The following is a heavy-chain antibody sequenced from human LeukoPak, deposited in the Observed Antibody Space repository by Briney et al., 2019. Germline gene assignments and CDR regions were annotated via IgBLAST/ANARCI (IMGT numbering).Heavy chain of an antibody. CDR1: GFTFSNYA. Sequence: GGSLRPSCAGSGFTFSNYAMTWVRQAPGKGLEWVSSVSGSGRNTFYPDSVEGRFTISRDNSKNTMYLQINSLRAEDTAVYYCARDRHCANGVCHNSAGMDVWGQGTTVTVSS. V-gene: IGHV3-23*01. D-gene: IGHD2-8*01. CDR2: VSGSGRNT. CDR3: ARDRHCANGVCHNSAGMDV. J-gene: IGHJ6*02.